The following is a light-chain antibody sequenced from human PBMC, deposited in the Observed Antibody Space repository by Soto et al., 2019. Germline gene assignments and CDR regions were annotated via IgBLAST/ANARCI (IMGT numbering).Light chain of an antibody. CDR1: QSVSGY. CDR2: DAS. Sequence: EIVLTQSPATLSLSPGEIATLSCRASQSVSGYLAWYQQKPGQAPRLLIYDASNRATGFPARFSGSGSGTEFTLTISSLQPEDVATYYCQNHNNAPWKFGQGTKVDIK. V-gene: IGKV3-11*01. CDR3: QNHNNAPWK. J-gene: IGKJ1*01.